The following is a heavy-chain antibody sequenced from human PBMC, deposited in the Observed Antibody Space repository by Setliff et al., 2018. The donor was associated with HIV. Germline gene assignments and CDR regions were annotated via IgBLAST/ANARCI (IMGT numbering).Heavy chain of an antibody. CDR1: GVSINLHH. J-gene: IGHJ4*02. V-gene: IGHV4-59*11. CDR2: VSDTGTT. Sequence: PSETLSLTCSVYGVSINLHHWSWIRQSPGKGLECIGSVSDTGTTNYNPSLKSRVTISVDTSKNQFSLNVRSVTAADTAVYFCAKSSPSIGYISDHWGQGTLVTVSS. D-gene: IGHD5-12*01. CDR3: AKSSPSIGYISDH.